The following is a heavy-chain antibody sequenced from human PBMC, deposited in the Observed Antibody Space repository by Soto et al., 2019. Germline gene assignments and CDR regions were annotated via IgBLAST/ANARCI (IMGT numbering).Heavy chain of an antibody. V-gene: IGHV1-69*02. CDR1: GGTLSIYT. Sequence: APVKVACKASGGTLSIYTISWVRQATGQGLEWMGRIIPILGIANYAQKFQGRVTITADKSTSTAYMELSSLRSEDTAVYYCASGYCSGGSCDHDAFDIWGQGTMVTVSS. CDR3: ASGYCSGGSCDHDAFDI. J-gene: IGHJ3*02. CDR2: IIPILGIA. D-gene: IGHD2-15*01.